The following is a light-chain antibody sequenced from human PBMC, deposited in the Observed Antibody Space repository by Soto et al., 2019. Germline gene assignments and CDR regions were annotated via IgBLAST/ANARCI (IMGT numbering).Light chain of an antibody. V-gene: IGKV1-6*01. CDR1: QGIGND. J-gene: IGKJ2*01. Sequence: AIEMTQSPSSLSASVGDRVTITCRASQGIGNDLGWYQQKPGKAPELLIYSASTLQSGVPSRFSGSGSGTDFTLTISSLQPEDFATYYCLQDYHYPYTFGQGTKVDI. CDR2: SAS. CDR3: LQDYHYPYT.